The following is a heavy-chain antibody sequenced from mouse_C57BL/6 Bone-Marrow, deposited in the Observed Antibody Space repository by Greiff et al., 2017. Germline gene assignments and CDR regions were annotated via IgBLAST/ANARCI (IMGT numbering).Heavy chain of an antibody. CDR2: IYPGSGST. CDR3: ARGGGNYCYFDY. Sequence: QVQLKQSGAELVKPGASVKMSCKASGYTFTSYWITWVKQRPGQGLEWIGDIYPGSGSTNYNEKFKSKATLTVDTSSSTAYMQLSSLTSEDSAVYYCARGGGNYCYFDYWGQGTTLTVSS. CDR1: GYTFTSYW. J-gene: IGHJ2*01. V-gene: IGHV1-55*01. D-gene: IGHD2-1*01.